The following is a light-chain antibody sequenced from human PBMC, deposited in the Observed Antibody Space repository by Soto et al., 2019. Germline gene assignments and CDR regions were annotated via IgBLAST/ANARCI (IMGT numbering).Light chain of an antibody. Sequence: ESVLTQSPATLSLSPGERATLSCRASQSVSSYLAWYQQKPGQAPRLLIYDAPNRATGIPARFSGSGSGTDFTLTISSLEPEDFAVYYCQQRSNWRWTFGQGTKVDIK. CDR3: QQRSNWRWT. J-gene: IGKJ1*01. V-gene: IGKV3-11*01. CDR1: QSVSSY. CDR2: DAP.